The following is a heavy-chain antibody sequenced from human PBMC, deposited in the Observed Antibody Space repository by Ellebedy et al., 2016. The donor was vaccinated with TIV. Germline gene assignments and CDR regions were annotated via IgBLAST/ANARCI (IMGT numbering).Heavy chain of an antibody. CDR3: ARDPFWDQGAPLFDY. J-gene: IGHJ4*02. Sequence: PGGSLRLSCVASGFTFRTYAMHWVRQAPGKGLEWVAVISHDGSKIYYADSVKGRFTISRDNSKNTLYLQMNSLRPEDTAVYYCARDPFWDQGAPLFDYWGQGTLVTVSS. CDR2: ISHDGSKI. D-gene: IGHD3-3*01. CDR1: GFTFRTYA. V-gene: IGHV3-30*04.